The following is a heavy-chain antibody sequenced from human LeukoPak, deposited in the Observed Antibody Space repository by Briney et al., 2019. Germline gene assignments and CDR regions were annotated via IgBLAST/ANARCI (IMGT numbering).Heavy chain of an antibody. CDR3: AGNSILTGYYLFDY. CDR1: GFTFSSYS. J-gene: IGHJ4*02. D-gene: IGHD3-9*01. Sequence: GGSLRLSCTASGFTFSSYSLNWVRQAPGKGLEWVSYISSTSSTVYYADSVKGRFTISRDNAKNSLYLQMNSLRADDTAVYYCAGNSILTGYYLFDYWGQGTLVTVSS. V-gene: IGHV3-48*04. CDR2: ISSTSSTV.